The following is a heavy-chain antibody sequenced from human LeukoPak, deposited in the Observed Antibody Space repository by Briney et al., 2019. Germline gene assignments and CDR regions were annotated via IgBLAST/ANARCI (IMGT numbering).Heavy chain of an antibody. D-gene: IGHD6-19*01. J-gene: IGHJ4*02. CDR1: GFTFSSYA. Sequence: GSLRLSCAASGFTFSSYAMSWVRQAPGKGLEWVSAISGSGGSTYYADSVKGRFTISRDNSKNTLYLQMNSLRAEDTAVYYCAKDGDSNGWYRGLFDYWGQGTLVTVSS. V-gene: IGHV3-23*01. CDR3: AKDGDSNGWYRGLFDY. CDR2: ISGSGGST.